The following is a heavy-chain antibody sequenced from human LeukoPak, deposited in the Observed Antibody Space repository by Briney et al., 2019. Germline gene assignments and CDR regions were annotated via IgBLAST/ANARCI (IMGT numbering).Heavy chain of an antibody. D-gene: IGHD4-23*01. V-gene: IGHV5-10-1*01. Sequence: GESLKISCKGSGYSFSNYWISWVRQMPGKGLEWMGWIDHSGSYTEYSPSFQGHVTISADKSISLAYLQWSSLKASDTAIYYCARYGGGFDYWGQGTQVTVSS. CDR1: GYSFSNYW. CDR2: IDHSGSYT. CDR3: ARYGGGFDY. J-gene: IGHJ4*02.